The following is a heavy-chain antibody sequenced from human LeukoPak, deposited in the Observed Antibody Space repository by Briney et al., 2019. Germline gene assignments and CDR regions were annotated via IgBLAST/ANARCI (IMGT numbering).Heavy chain of an antibody. Sequence: GGSLRLSCAASGFTFSNYWMNWVRQAPGKGLEWVANINQDASEKYYVDSVKGRFTISRDNAKNSLYLQMNSLRAEDTAVYFCARDYYYAFDIWGQGTMVTVSS. D-gene: IGHD3-22*01. CDR2: INQDASEK. V-gene: IGHV3-7*01. CDR1: GFTFSNYW. J-gene: IGHJ3*02. CDR3: ARDYYYAFDI.